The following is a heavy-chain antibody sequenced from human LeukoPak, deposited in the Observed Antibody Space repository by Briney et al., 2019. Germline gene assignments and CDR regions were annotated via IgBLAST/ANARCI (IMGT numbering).Heavy chain of an antibody. CDR1: GFTFSSYA. D-gene: IGHD3-9*01. CDR3: AREHFDWLSPGRY. CDR2: ISYDGSNK. J-gene: IGHJ4*02. V-gene: IGHV3-30-3*01. Sequence: GGSLRLSCAASGFTFSSYAMHWVRQAPGKGLEWVAVISYDGSNKYYADSVKGRFTISRDNSKNTLYLQMNSLRAEDTAVYYCAREHFDWLSPGRYWGQGTLVTVSS.